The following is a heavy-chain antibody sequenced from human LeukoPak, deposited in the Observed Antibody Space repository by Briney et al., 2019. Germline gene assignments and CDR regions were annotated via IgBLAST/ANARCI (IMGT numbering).Heavy chain of an antibody. D-gene: IGHD6-19*01. CDR1: EFTFSTYW. CDR2: INPDGSTA. Sequence: GGSLRLSCAASEFTFSTYWMHWVRQAPGKGLVWVSRINPDGSTASYAGSVEGRFTISRDNAKNTLYLQMNSLRAEDTAVYFCARVAVGECNFHHWGQGTLVTVSS. J-gene: IGHJ4*02. V-gene: IGHV3-74*01. CDR3: ARVAVGECNFHH.